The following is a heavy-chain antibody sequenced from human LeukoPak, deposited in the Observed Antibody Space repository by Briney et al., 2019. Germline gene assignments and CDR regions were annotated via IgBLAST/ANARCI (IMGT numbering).Heavy chain of an antibody. J-gene: IGHJ6*02. D-gene: IGHD6-6*01. CDR1: GFTFSSYA. CDR2: ISGSGGNT. Sequence: GGSLRLSCAASGFTFSSYAMSWVRQAPGKGLEWVSAISGSGGNTYYADSVKGRFTISRDNSKNTLYLQMNSLRAEDTAVYYCAKDLYTGSWYYGMDAWGQGTTVTVSS. V-gene: IGHV3-23*01. CDR3: AKDLYTGSWYYGMDA.